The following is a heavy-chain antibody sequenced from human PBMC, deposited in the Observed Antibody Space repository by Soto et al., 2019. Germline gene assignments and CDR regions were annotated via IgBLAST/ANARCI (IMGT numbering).Heavy chain of an antibody. CDR1: GFNFSGSA. V-gene: IGHV3-73*01. CDR3: CGRGGDSLQDI. J-gene: IGHJ4*02. CDR2: IRGRDKKYAT. Sequence: EVQLVESGGDLVQRGGSLKLSCTGLGFNFSGSALHWVRQPSGKGLEWVGRIRGRDKKYATSYATSVRGRFYLSRDDSKNTAFLQMNSLRDEDTGVYFCCGRGGDSLQDIWGQGTLVTVSS. D-gene: IGHD4-17*01.